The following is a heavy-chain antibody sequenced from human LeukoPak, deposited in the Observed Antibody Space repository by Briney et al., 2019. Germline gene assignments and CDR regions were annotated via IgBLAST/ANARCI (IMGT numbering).Heavy chain of an antibody. CDR1: GYTFTGYY. CDR2: INPNSGGT. Sequence: ASVKVSCKASGYTFTGYYMHWVRQAPGQGLEWMGCINPNSGGTNYAQKFQGRVAMTRDMSISTAYMELSRLRSDDTAVYYCARDPSNSGYDYLYYFDYWGQGTLVTVSS. CDR3: ARDPSNSGYDYLYYFDY. V-gene: IGHV1-2*02. J-gene: IGHJ4*02. D-gene: IGHD5-12*01.